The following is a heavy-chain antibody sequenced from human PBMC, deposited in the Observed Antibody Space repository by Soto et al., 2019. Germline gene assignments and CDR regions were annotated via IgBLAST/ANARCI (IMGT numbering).Heavy chain of an antibody. Sequence: GGSLRLSCAASGFTFSSYWMHWVRQAPGKGLVWVSRINSGGSSTNYADSVKGRFTIYRDNAKNTLYLQMNSLRAEDTAVYYCARDPYSWSDGDAFDIWGQGTMVTVSS. CDR1: GFTFSSYW. V-gene: IGHV3-74*01. CDR2: INSGGSST. J-gene: IGHJ3*02. CDR3: ARDPYSWSDGDAFDI. D-gene: IGHD1-1*01.